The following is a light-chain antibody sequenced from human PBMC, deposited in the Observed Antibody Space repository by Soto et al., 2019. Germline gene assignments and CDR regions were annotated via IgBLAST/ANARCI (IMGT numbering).Light chain of an antibody. Sequence: QSALTQPPSASGSPGQSVTISCTGTSSDIGGYNSVSWYQQHPGKAPKLMIYDVNKRPSGVPDRFSGSKSGNTASLTVSGLQGEDEADYFCSSSAGSNKFVVFGGGTKLTVL. CDR3: SSSAGSNKFVV. CDR1: SSDIGGYNS. V-gene: IGLV2-8*01. CDR2: DVN. J-gene: IGLJ2*01.